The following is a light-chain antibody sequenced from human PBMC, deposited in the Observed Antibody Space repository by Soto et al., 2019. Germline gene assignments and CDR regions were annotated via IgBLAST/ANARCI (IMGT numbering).Light chain of an antibody. CDR2: DAS. CDR1: QSVSSY. V-gene: IGKV3-11*01. Sequence: EIVLTQSPATRSLSPGERVTLSCRASQSVSSYLAWYQQKPGQAPRLLIYDASNRATGIPARFSGSGSGTDFTLTISSLEPEDFAVYYCQQRSNWPPWTFGQGTKVEIK. J-gene: IGKJ1*01. CDR3: QQRSNWPPWT.